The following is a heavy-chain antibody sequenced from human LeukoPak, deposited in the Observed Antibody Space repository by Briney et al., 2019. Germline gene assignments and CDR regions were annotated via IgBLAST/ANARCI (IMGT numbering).Heavy chain of an antibody. V-gene: IGHV4-39*07. J-gene: IGHJ3*02. CDR1: GGSISSSSYY. CDR2: IYYSGST. Sequence: PSETLSLTCTVSGGSISSSSYYWGWIRQPPGKGLEWIGSIYYSGSTYYNPSLKSRVTISVDTSKNQFSLKLSSVTAADTAVYYCARVIVGATGEDKSAFDIWGQGTMVTVSS. D-gene: IGHD1-26*01. CDR3: ARVIVGATGEDKSAFDI.